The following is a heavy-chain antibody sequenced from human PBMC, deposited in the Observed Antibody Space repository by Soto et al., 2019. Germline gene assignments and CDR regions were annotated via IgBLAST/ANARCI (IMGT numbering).Heavy chain of an antibody. CDR1: GGSFSGYY. CDR3: ARKKSIAAAENRGRFDP. J-gene: IGHJ5*02. D-gene: IGHD6-13*01. Sequence: PSETLSLTCAVYGGSFSGYYWSWIRQPPGKGLEWIGEINHSGSTNYNPSLKSRVTISVDTSKNQFSLKLSSVTAADTAVYYCARKKSIAAAENRGRFDPWRQGTLVTGSS. V-gene: IGHV4-34*01. CDR2: INHSGST.